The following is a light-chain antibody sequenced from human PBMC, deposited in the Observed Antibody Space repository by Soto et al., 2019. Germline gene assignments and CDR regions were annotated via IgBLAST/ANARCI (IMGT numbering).Light chain of an antibody. Sequence: DIQMTQSPSSLSASVGDRVTITCRASQGISNYLARYQQKPGKIPRLLIYAAYTLQSGVPSRFSGSGSGTDFTLTISSLQPEDVATYYCQKYNIAPWTFGQGTKVEIK. CDR1: QGISNY. V-gene: IGKV1-27*01. CDR2: AAY. CDR3: QKYNIAPWT. J-gene: IGKJ1*01.